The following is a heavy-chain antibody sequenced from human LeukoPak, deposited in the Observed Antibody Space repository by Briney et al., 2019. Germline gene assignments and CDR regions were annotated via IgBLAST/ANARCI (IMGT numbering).Heavy chain of an antibody. CDR3: ARDRGGGAAPFDP. J-gene: IGHJ5*02. D-gene: IGHD6-6*01. Sequence: PSETLSLTCTVSGGSISSSSYYWGWIRQPPGKGLEWIGSIYYSGSTYYNPALNRRITISVDTSKNQFSMKLSSMTAEDTAVYYCARDRGGGAAPFDPWGEGTLVTVSS. CDR1: GGSISSSSYY. CDR2: IYYSGST. V-gene: IGHV4-39*07.